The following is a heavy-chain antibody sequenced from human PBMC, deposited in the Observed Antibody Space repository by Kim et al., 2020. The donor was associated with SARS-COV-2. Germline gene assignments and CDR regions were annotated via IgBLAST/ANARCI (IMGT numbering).Heavy chain of an antibody. J-gene: IGHJ4*02. CDR1: GGSISSGYYL. Sequence: SETLSLTCTVSGGSISSGYYLWTWIRQHPGKGLEWIGYISYSGSTYYYNPSLKNRVTISVDTSKNQFSLKLNSVTAADTAVYYCARDLASSAGFDSWGQGTLVTVSS. CDR3: ARDLASSAGFDS. CDR2: ISYSGSTY. D-gene: IGHD2-15*01. V-gene: IGHV4-31*03.